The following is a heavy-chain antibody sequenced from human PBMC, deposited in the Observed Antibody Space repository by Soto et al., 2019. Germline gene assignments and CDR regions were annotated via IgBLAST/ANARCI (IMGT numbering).Heavy chain of an antibody. Sequence: QVQLVKPGAEVKKPGASVKVSCKAPRYIFTAYFMHWVRQAPGQGLEWMGWINPNNGATHYGLSFQGRVTMTRDTSISTAYMELSSLRSDDTAVYYCASHDPGARFDPWGQGTLVIVSS. D-gene: IGHD1-1*01. CDR2: INPNNGAT. CDR1: RYIFTAYF. V-gene: IGHV1-2*02. J-gene: IGHJ5*02. CDR3: ASHDPGARFDP.